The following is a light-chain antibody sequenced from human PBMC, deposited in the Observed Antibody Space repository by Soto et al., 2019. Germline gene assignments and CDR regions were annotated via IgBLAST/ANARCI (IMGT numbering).Light chain of an antibody. J-gene: IGLJ1*01. CDR2: EGS. V-gene: IGLV2-23*01. CDR3: CSYAGSSYV. Sequence: QSVLAQPPSVSGAPGQTITISCTGTSSDVGSYNLVSWYQQHPGKAPKLMIYEGSKRPSGVSNRFSGSKSGNTASLTISGLQAEDEADYYCCSYAGSSYVFGTGTKVTVL. CDR1: SSDVGSYNL.